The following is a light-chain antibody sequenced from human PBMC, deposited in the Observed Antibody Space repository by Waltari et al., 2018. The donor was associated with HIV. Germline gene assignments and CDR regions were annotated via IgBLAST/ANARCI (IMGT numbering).Light chain of an antibody. CDR3: HQYYFTPPHT. CDR1: PSVLYSSNNKNY. CDR2: WAS. J-gene: IGKJ2*01. V-gene: IGKV4-1*01. Sequence: IVMTQSPDFLVASLGERATINCKTNPSVLYSSNNKNYLAWYQQKPGQPPKLLIYWASTRESGVPDRFSGSGSGKDFTLTISSLQAEDVAVYYCHQYYFTPPHTFGQGTKLEIK.